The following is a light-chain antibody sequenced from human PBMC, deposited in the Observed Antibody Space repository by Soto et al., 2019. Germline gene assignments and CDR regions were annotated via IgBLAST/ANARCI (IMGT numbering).Light chain of an antibody. Sequence: EIVMTQSPATLSVSPGERATLSCRASQSVSSNLAWYQQKPGQAPTLLIYGASARATGIPVRFGGSRSGTEFTLTISSLQSEDFAVYYCQHYNNWPFTFGQGTKVDIK. CDR2: GAS. CDR1: QSVSSN. J-gene: IGKJ2*01. V-gene: IGKV3-15*01. CDR3: QHYNNWPFT.